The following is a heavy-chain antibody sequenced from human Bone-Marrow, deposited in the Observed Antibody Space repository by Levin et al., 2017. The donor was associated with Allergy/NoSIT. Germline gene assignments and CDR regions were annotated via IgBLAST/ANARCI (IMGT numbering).Heavy chain of an antibody. V-gene: IGHV4-38-2*01. CDR3: AGIVGTTSNAFDI. Sequence: SQTLSLPCAVSGYSISSGYFWGWIRQSPGKGLEWIGSIYHSGTTFYNPSLKSRVTISVDTSKNQFSLKLTSVTAADTAVYYCAGIVGTTSNAFDIWGQGTMVTVSS. J-gene: IGHJ3*02. CDR1: GYSISSGYF. CDR2: IYHSGTT. D-gene: IGHD1-26*01.